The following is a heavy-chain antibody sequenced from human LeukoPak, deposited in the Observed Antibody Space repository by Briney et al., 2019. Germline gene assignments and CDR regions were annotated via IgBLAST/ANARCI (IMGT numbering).Heavy chain of an antibody. CDR1: GFTFSSYA. V-gene: IGHV3-23*01. CDR3: AKVRATATYYYYGMDV. J-gene: IGHJ6*02. D-gene: IGHD2-15*01. CDR2: ISGSGGST. Sequence: GGSLRLSCAASGFTFSSYAMSWVRRAPGKGLEWVSAISGSGGSTYYADSVKGRFTISRDNSKNTLYLQMNSLRAEDTAVYYCAKVRATATYYYYGMDVWGQGTTVTVSS.